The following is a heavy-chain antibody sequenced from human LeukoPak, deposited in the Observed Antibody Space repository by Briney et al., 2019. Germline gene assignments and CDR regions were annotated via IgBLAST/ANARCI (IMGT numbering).Heavy chain of an antibody. Sequence: SQTLSLTCTVSGVSVSSGTYYWTWIRQRPGKGLEWIGCIHYSGSIHYNPSLASRVSISVDASDDRFSLNLKSVTAADTAVYYCARAGGYSYGYYYYYMDVWGKGTTVTVSS. CDR3: ARAGGYSYGYYYYYMDV. CDR1: GVSVSSGTYY. D-gene: IGHD5-18*01. V-gene: IGHV4-31*03. J-gene: IGHJ6*03. CDR2: IHYSGSI.